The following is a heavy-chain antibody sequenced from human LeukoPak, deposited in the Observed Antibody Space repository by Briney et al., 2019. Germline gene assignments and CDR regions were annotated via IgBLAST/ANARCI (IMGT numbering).Heavy chain of an antibody. CDR2: IIPIFGTA. CDR3: ARTYGSGSYYFDY. Sequence: SVKVSCKASGGTFSSYAISWVRQAPGQGLEWMGGIIPIFGTANYAQKFQGRVTITADKSTSTAYMELSSLRSEDTAVYYCARTYGSGSYYFDYWGQGTLVTASS. CDR1: GGTFSSYA. D-gene: IGHD3-10*01. V-gene: IGHV1-69*06. J-gene: IGHJ4*02.